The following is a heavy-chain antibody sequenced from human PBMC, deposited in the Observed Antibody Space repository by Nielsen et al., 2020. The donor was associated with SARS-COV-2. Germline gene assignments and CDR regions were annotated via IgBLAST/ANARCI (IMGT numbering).Heavy chain of an antibody. J-gene: IGHJ4*02. D-gene: IGHD3-22*01. Sequence: GGSLRLSCAASGFTFSSYGMHWVRQAPGKGLEWVAVIWYDGSNKYYADSVKGRFTISRDNSKNTLYLQMNRLRAEDTAIYYCAKDPRYDSSGYFEYWGQGTLVTVSS. CDR3: AKDPRYDSSGYFEY. CDR1: GFTFSSYG. CDR2: IWYDGSNK. V-gene: IGHV3-33*06.